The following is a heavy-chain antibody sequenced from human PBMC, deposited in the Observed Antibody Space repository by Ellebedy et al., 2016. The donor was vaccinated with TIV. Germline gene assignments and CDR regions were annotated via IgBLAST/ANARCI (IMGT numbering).Heavy chain of an antibody. CDR1: GGSISSSSYY. CDR3: ARGRFRFDP. Sequence: SETLSLXXTVSGGSISSSSYYWGWIRQPPGKGLEWIGEINHSGSTNYNPSLKSRVTISVDTSKNQFSLKLSSVTAADTAVYYCARGRFRFDPWGQGTLVTVSS. D-gene: IGHD2-21*01. V-gene: IGHV4-39*07. CDR2: INHSGST. J-gene: IGHJ5*02.